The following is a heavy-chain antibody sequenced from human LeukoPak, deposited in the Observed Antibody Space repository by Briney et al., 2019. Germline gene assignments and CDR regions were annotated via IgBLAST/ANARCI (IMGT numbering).Heavy chain of an antibody. V-gene: IGHV4-59*01. J-gene: IGHJ3*02. D-gene: IGHD3-16*01. CDR3: ARLALGGPYHPDAFDI. CDR1: GGSISSYY. Sequence: SETLSLTCTVSGGSISSYYWSWIRQPPRKGLEWIGYIYYSGSTNYNPSLKSRVTISVDTSKNQFSLKLSSVTAADTAVYYCARLALGGPYHPDAFDIWGQGTMVTVSS. CDR2: IYYSGST.